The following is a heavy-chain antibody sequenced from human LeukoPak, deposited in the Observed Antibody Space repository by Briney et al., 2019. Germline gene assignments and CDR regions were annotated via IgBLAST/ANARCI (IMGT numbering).Heavy chain of an antibody. CDR3: AKDREDYYGSGSYDY. D-gene: IGHD3-10*01. J-gene: IGHJ4*02. V-gene: IGHV3-23*01. CDR1: GFTFSSYA. CDR2: ISGSGGST. Sequence: GGSLRLSCAASGFTFSSYAMSWVRQAPGEGLEWVSAISGSGGSTYYADSVKGRFTISRDNSKNTLYLQMNSLRAEDTAVYYCAKDREDYYGSGSYDYWGQGTLVTVSS.